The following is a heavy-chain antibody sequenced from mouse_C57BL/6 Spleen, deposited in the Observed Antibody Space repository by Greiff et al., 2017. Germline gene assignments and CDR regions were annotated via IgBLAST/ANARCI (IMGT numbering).Heavy chain of an antibody. J-gene: IGHJ4*01. CDR3: ARFDYDYDVGAMDY. CDR1: GYTFTSYW. Sequence: QVQLQQPGAELVKPGASVKLSCKASGYTFTSYWMHWVKQRPGQGLEWIGMIHPNSGSTNYNEKFKSKATLTVDKSSSTAYMQLSSLTSEDSAVYYCARFDYDYDVGAMDYWGQGTSVTVSS. CDR2: IHPNSGST. V-gene: IGHV1-64*01. D-gene: IGHD2-4*01.